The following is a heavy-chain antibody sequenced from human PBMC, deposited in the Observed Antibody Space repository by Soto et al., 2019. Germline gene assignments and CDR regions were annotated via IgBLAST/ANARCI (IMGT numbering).Heavy chain of an antibody. CDR2: ISYEESVT. CDR1: GFTFSDYW. CDR3: ARRGGSQAHPPHY. Sequence: GVSLRLSCAASGFTFSDYWMHWIRQAPGKGLVWVSRISYEESVTSYADSVKGRFTISRDNAKNTVFLQMNSLRAEDTAVYYCARRGGSQAHPPHYCGQGSRVTVSA. J-gene: IGHJ4*02. V-gene: IGHV3-74*01. D-gene: IGHD1-26*01.